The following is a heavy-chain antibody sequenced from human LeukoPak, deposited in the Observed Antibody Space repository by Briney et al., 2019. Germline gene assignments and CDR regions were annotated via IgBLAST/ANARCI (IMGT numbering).Heavy chain of an antibody. Sequence: GGSLRLSCAASGFTFSSYAMSWVRQAPGKGLEWVSAISGSGGSTYYADSVKGRFTISRDNSKNTLYLQMNSLRAEDTAVYYCARDRDWNGEIDYWGQGTLVTVSS. J-gene: IGHJ4*02. CDR3: ARDRDWNGEIDY. D-gene: IGHD1-1*01. CDR1: GFTFSSYA. V-gene: IGHV3-23*01. CDR2: ISGSGGST.